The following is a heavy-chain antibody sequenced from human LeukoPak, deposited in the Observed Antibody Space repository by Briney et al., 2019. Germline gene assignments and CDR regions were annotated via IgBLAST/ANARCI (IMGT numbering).Heavy chain of an antibody. CDR3: AKDIHYYDSSGPFDY. CDR2: IKEDGTEK. Sequence: GGSLRLSCAVSGFTFSSYWMSWVRQAPGKGLEWVANIKEDGTEKYYQDSVKGRFTISRDNAKNSLYLQMNSLRAEDTAVYYCAKDIHYYDSSGPFDYWGQGTLVTVSS. V-gene: IGHV3-7*03. D-gene: IGHD3-22*01. CDR1: GFTFSSYW. J-gene: IGHJ4*02.